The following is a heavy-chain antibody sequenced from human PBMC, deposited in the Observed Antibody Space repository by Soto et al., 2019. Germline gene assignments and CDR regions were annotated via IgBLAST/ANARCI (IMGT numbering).Heavy chain of an antibody. CDR3: ARDPTTVIYYYYYGMDV. V-gene: IGHV3-33*01. CDR2: IWYDGSNK. J-gene: IGHJ6*02. CDR1: GFTFSSYG. Sequence: QVQLVESGGGVVQPGRSLRLSCAASGFTFSSYGMHWVRQAPGKGLEWVAVIWYDGSNKYYADSVKGRFTISRDNSKNPLYLQMNSLRAEDTAVYYCARDPTTVIYYYYYGMDVWGQGTTVTVSS. D-gene: IGHD4-4*01.